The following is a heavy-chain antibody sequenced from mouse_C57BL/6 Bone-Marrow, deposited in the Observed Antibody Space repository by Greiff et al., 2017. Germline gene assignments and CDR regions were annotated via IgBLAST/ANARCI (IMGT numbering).Heavy chain of an antibody. D-gene: IGHD1-1*01. CDR1: GFNIKDDY. CDR3: TPYYYGSEAY. Sequence: EVQLQQSGAELVRPGASVKLSCTASGFNIKDDYMHWVKQRPEQGLEWIGWIDPENGDTEYASKFQGKATITADTSSNTAYLQLSSLTSEDTAGYYCTPYYYGSEAYWGRGTLVTVSA. J-gene: IGHJ3*01. V-gene: IGHV14-4*01. CDR2: IDPENGDT.